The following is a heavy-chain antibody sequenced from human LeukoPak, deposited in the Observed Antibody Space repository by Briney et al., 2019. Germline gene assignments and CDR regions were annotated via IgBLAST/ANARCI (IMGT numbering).Heavy chain of an antibody. Sequence: SETLSLTCTDSGGSISSYYWSWIRQPAGKGLEWIGRIYTSGNTNYSPSVKSRVTMSVDTSKNQFSLELSSVTAADTAVYSCAREYSNSSASSRYFDYWGQGTLVTVSS. CDR1: GGSISSYY. CDR3: AREYSNSSASSRYFDY. J-gene: IGHJ4*02. D-gene: IGHD6-6*01. CDR2: IYTSGNT. V-gene: IGHV4-4*07.